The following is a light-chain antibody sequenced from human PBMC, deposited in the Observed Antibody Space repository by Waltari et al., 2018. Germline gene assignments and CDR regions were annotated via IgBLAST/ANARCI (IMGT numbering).Light chain of an antibody. CDR1: QSVLYNSNDKNY. J-gene: IGKJ1*01. CDR2: WAS. CDR3: QQYYRSRT. V-gene: IGKV4-1*01. Sequence: DIVMTQSPDSLAVSLGERATINCKSSQSVLYNSNDKNYLAWYQQKPGQPPKLLIYWASTRESGVPDRCSGSGAGTDFTLTSSSLQAEDVAVYYCQQYYRSRTFGQGTKVEIK.